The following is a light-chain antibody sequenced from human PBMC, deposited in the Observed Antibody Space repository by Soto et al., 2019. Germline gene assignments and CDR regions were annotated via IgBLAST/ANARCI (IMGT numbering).Light chain of an antibody. CDR2: RNY. V-gene: IGLV1-47*01. CDR3: TTWDDNLRDL. Sequence: QSVLTQTPSVSGTPGQRVTISCSGSSSNIGNNYVYWYQQFPGTAPKLLIYRNYHRPSGVPDRFSASKSGTSASLAISGLRSEDEADYYCTTWDDNLRDLFGGGTKLTVL. J-gene: IGLJ2*01. CDR1: SSNIGNNY.